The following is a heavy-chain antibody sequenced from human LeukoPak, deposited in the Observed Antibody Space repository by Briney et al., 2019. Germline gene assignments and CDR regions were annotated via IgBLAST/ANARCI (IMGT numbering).Heavy chain of an antibody. CDR3: ARAPMIVVVFPPRLDF. CDR2: INPNTGGT. V-gene: IGHV1-2*02. Sequence: ASVKVSCKTSGYTFTGYYMHWVRQAPGQGLEWMGWINPNTGGTNYAQRFQGRVTMTSDTSISTAYMELSSLRSDDTAMYYCARAPMIVVVFPPRLDFWGQGTLVTVSS. CDR1: GYTFTGYY. J-gene: IGHJ4*02. D-gene: IGHD3-22*01.